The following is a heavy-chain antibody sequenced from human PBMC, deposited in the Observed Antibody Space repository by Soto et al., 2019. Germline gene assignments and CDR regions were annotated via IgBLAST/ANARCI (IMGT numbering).Heavy chain of an antibody. Sequence: QVQLVQSGAAVKKPGSSVKVSCKASGGTFSSYAISWVRQAPGQGLEWMGGFIPILGTANYAQKFQGRVTITADESTSTAYMELSSLRSEDTAVYYCARHVPAAGYYYGMDVWGQGTTVTVAS. V-gene: IGHV1-69*12. CDR3: ARHVPAAGYYYGMDV. J-gene: IGHJ6*01. CDR1: GGTFSSYA. CDR2: FIPILGTA. D-gene: IGHD2-2*01.